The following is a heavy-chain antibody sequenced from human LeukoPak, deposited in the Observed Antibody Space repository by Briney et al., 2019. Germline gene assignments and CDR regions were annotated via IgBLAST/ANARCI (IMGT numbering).Heavy chain of an antibody. D-gene: IGHD4-17*01. V-gene: IGHV3-30*04. Sequence: SLRLSCAASGFIFSSYPMLWVRQAPGKGVEWVAVISYDGSNKYYAHPVKGRFPISRDNAKNTMYLQMNRLRAEDTAVYYCARVPTTVTTTAQGYFDYWGQGTLVTVSS. CDR1: GFIFSSYP. CDR3: ARVPTTVTTTAQGYFDY. CDR2: ISYDGSNK. J-gene: IGHJ4*02.